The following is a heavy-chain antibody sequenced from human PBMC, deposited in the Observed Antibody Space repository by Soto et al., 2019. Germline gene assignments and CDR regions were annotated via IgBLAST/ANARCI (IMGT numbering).Heavy chain of an antibody. CDR1: GFTFSSYA. CDR2: ISGSGGST. CDR3: AKSVDTMVRGPAGYYYMDV. D-gene: IGHD3-10*01. Sequence: PGGSLRLSCAASGFTFSSYAMSWVRQAPGKGLEWVSAISGSGGSTYYADSVKGRFTISRDNSKNTLYLQMNSLRAEDTAVYYCAKSVDTMVRGPAGYYYMDVWGKGTTVTVSS. V-gene: IGHV3-23*01. J-gene: IGHJ6*03.